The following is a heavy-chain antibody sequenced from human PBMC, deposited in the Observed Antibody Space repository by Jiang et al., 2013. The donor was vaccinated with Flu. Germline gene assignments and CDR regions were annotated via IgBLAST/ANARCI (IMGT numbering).Heavy chain of an antibody. J-gene: IGHJ4*02. CDR2: ISNNGDT. CDR1: GASITTYY. V-gene: IGHV4-59*01. D-gene: IGHD6-13*01. Sequence: GSGLVKPSETLSLTCTVSGASITTYYWSWIRQPPGKGLESIGYISNNGDTNSNPSLKSRVTISLDTSKNQFSLNLKSVTAADTAVYYCARTARVFDYWGQGILVTVSS. CDR3: ARTARVFDY.